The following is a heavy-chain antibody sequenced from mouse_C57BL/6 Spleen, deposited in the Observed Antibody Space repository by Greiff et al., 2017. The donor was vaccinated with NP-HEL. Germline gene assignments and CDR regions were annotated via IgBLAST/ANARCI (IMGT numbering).Heavy chain of an antibody. Sequence: EVKLMESGGGLVKPGGSLKLSCAASGFTFSDYGMHWVRQAPEKGLEWVAYISSGSSTIYYADTVKGRFTISRDNAKNTLFLQMTSLRSEDTAMYYCARGGFIKAMDYWGQGTSVTVSS. V-gene: IGHV5-17*01. CDR3: ARGGFIKAMDY. D-gene: IGHD1-1*01. CDR2: ISSGSSTI. J-gene: IGHJ4*01. CDR1: GFTFSDYG.